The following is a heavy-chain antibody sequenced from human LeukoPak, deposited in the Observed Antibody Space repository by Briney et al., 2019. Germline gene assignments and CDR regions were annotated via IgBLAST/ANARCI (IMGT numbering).Heavy chain of an antibody. D-gene: IGHD2-2*01. CDR3: ARSLHFQSSTYRPADY. V-gene: IGHV3-7*01. CDR2: VKDDGTER. J-gene: IGHJ4*02. Sequence: GGSLRLSCAASGFIYSSHSMSWFRQAPGKGLEWVANVKDDGTERYYLESVKGRFTISRDDAVNSLYLQMNSLRPEDTAVYFCARSLHFQSSTYRPADYWGQGTLVTVSS. CDR1: GFIYSSHS.